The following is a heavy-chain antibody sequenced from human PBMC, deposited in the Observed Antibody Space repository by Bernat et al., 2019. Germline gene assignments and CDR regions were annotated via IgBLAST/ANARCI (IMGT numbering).Heavy chain of an antibody. CDR2: INPSGGST. CDR3: ARDSTVTTYLGY. J-gene: IGHJ4*02. V-gene: IGHV1-46*01. Sequence: QVQLVQSGAEVKKPGASVKVSCKASGYTFTSYYMHWVRQAPGQGLEWMGIINPSGGSTSYAQKLQGRVTLTRDTFTSTVYMELSSLISVDTAVSYCARDSTVTTYLGYWGQGTLVTVSS. D-gene: IGHD4-17*01. CDR1: GYTFTSYY.